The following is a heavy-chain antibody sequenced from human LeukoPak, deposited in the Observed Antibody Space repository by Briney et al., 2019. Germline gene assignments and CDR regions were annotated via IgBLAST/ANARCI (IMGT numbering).Heavy chain of an antibody. CDR1: GGSFSGYY. CDR3: ARVRSIVVVPANTRFDY. J-gene: IGHJ4*02. D-gene: IGHD2-2*01. Sequence: SETLSLTCAVYGGSFSGYYWSWIRQPPGKWLEWIGEIIHSGSTNYNPSLKSQVTISVDTSKNQFSLKLSSVTAADTAVYYCARVRSIVVVPANTRFDYWGQGTLVTVSS. V-gene: IGHV4-34*12. CDR2: IIHSGST.